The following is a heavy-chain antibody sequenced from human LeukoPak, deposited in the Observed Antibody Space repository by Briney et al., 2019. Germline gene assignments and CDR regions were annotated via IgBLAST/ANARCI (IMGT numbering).Heavy chain of an antibody. V-gene: IGHV3-43D*04. J-gene: IGHJ4*02. CDR1: GFSFDDYA. D-gene: IGHD3-10*01. CDR3: ASASAGTFGYYFDY. Sequence: PGGSLRLSSAASGFSFDDYAMHWVRQAPGKGLEWVSLISRDGGSTYYADSVKGRFTISRDNSKNSLYLQMNSLRAEATALYYCASASAGTFGYYFDYWGQGTLVTVSS. CDR2: ISRDGGST.